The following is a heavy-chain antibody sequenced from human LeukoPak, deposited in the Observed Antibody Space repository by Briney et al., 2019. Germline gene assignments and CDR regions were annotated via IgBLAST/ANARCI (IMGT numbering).Heavy chain of an antibody. J-gene: IGHJ4*02. Sequence: ASVKVSCKASGYSFTAYYMHWVRQAPGQGLEWMGWINPNSGVTNYAQKFQGRVTMTRDTSINTAYMELSRLRPDDTAMYYCARDDSSSWSPATYWGQGTLVTVSS. V-gene: IGHV1-2*02. CDR1: GYSFTAYY. D-gene: IGHD6-13*01. CDR2: INPNSGVT. CDR3: ARDDSSSWSPATY.